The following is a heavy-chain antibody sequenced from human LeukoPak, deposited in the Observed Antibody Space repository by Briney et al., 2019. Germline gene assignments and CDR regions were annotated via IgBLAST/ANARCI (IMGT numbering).Heavy chain of an antibody. Sequence: PSETLSLTCAVYGGSFSGYYWSWIRQPPGKGLEWIGEINHSGSTNYNPSLKSRVTISVDTSKNQFSLKLSSVTAAYTAVYYCARQEALGSNWFDPWGQGTLVTVSS. V-gene: IGHV4-34*01. CDR2: INHSGST. CDR3: ARQEALGSNWFDP. D-gene: IGHD1-26*01. CDR1: GGSFSGYY. J-gene: IGHJ5*02.